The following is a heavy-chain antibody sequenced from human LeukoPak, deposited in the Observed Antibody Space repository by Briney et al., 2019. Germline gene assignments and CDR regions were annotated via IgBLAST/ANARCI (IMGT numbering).Heavy chain of an antibody. CDR2: ISGSGDTT. CDR1: GFTFSSFA. D-gene: IGHD2-15*01. V-gene: IGHV3-23*01. CDR3: ARGGDAFDI. J-gene: IGHJ3*02. Sequence: GGSLRLSCAASGFTFSSFAMNWVRQAPGKGLEWVSIISGSGDTTHYTDSVKGRFTVSRDNSKNTLYLQMNSLRAEDTAVYYCARGGDAFDIWGQGTMVSVSS.